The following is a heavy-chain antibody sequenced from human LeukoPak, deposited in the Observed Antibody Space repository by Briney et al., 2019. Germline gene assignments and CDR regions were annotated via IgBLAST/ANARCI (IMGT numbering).Heavy chain of an antibody. CDR1: GYTFTGYY. V-gene: IGHV1-2*02. J-gene: IGHJ4*02. Sequence: ASVKVSCKASGYTFTGYYMHWVRQAPGQGLEWMGWINPNSGGTNYAQKFQGRVTMTRDTSISTAYMELSRLRSDDTAVYYCARVEQLAPRTYYFDYWGQGTLVTVSS. CDR3: ARVEQLAPRTYYFDY. CDR2: INPNSGGT. D-gene: IGHD6-6*01.